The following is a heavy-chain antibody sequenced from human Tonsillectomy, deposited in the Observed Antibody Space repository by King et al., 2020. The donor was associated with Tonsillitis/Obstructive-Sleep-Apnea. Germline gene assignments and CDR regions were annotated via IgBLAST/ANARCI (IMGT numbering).Heavy chain of an antibody. J-gene: IGHJ5*02. CDR2: IYWDDDK. D-gene: IGHD2-2*02. CDR3: AHRPEVPAAIPGWFDP. V-gene: IGHV2-5*02. Sequence: ITLKESGPTLVKPTQTLTLTCTFSGFSLSSSGVGVGWIRQPPGKALEWLALIYWDDDKRYSPFLKSRLTITKDTSKNQVVLTMTNLDPVDTATYYCAHRPEVPAAIPGWFDPWGQETLVTVSS. CDR1: GFSLSSSGVG.